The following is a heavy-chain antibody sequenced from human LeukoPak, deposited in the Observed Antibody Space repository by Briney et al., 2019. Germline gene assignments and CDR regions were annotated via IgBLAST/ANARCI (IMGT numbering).Heavy chain of an antibody. J-gene: IGHJ4*02. Sequence: GGSLRLSCAASGFTFDDYAMHWVRQAPGKGLEWVSGISWNSGSIGYADSVKGRFTISRDNAKNSLYLQMNSLRAEDTALYYCARVELLWGAYYFDYWGQGTLVTVSS. D-gene: IGHD3-10*01. V-gene: IGHV3-9*01. CDR1: GFTFDDYA. CDR2: ISWNSGSI. CDR3: ARVELLWGAYYFDY.